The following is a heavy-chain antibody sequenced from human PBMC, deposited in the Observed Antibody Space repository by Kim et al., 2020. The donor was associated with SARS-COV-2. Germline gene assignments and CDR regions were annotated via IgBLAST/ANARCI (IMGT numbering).Heavy chain of an antibody. CDR2: IYYSGST. CDR3: ARHDVSRFGEPNYGMDV. CDR1: GGSISSSSYY. Sequence: SETLSLTCTVSGGSISSSSYYWGWIRQPPGKGLEWIGSIYYSGSTYYNPSLKSRVTISVDTSKNQFSLKLSSVTAADTAVYYCARHDVSRFGEPNYGMDVWGQGTTVTVSS. J-gene: IGHJ6*02. D-gene: IGHD3-10*01. V-gene: IGHV4-39*01.